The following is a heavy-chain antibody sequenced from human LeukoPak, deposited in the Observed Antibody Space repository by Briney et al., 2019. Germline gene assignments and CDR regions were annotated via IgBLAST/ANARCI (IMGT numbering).Heavy chain of an antibody. V-gene: IGHV4-31*03. CDR1: GGSISSGGYY. J-gene: IGHJ4*02. CDR3: ARNQYSYGYDY. CDR2: IYYSGST. Sequence: SETLSLTCTVSGGSISSGGYYWSWIRQHPGKGLEWIGYIYYSGSTNYNPSLKSRVTISVDKSKNQFSLKLSSVTAADTAVYYCARNQYSYGYDYWGQGTLVTVSS. D-gene: IGHD5-18*01.